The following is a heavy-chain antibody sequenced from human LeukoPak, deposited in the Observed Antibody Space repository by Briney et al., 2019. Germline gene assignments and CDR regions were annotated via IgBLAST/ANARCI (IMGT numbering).Heavy chain of an antibody. D-gene: IGHD4-23*01. CDR3: ASPSGGNRYYFDY. J-gene: IGHJ4*02. CDR2: ISYDGSNE. V-gene: IGHV3-30*04. Sequence: GRSLRLSCAASGFTFSSYAMHWVRQAPGKGLEWVAVISYDGSNEYYADSVKGRFTISRDNSKNTLYLQMNSLRAEDTAVYYCASPSGGNRYYFDYWGQGTLVTVSS. CDR1: GFTFSSYA.